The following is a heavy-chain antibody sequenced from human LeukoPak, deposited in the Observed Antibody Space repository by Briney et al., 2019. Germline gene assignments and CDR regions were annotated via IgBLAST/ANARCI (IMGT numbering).Heavy chain of an antibody. Sequence: GGSLRLSCAASGFTFSSYAMHWVRQAPGKGLEWVAVISYDGSNKYYADSVKGRFTISRDNSKNTLYLQMNSLRAEDTAVYYCARDPPPTYSSSWSYYFDYWGQGTLVTVSS. CDR3: ARDPPPTYSSSWSYYFDY. V-gene: IGHV3-30*04. CDR1: GFTFSSYA. D-gene: IGHD6-13*01. CDR2: ISYDGSNK. J-gene: IGHJ4*02.